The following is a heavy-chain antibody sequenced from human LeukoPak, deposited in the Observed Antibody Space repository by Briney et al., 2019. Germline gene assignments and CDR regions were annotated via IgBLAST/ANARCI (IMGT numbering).Heavy chain of an antibody. J-gene: IGHJ5*02. Sequence: GGSLRLSCAASGFTFSSYWMTWVRQAPGKGLEWVANMKEDGSEKHYVDSVKGRFTISRDNSKNTLYLQMNSLRAEDTAVYYCARVMDYGDGWFDPWGQGTLVTVSS. V-gene: IGHV3-7*05. CDR2: MKEDGSEK. CDR1: GFTFSSYW. CDR3: ARVMDYGDGWFDP. D-gene: IGHD4-17*01.